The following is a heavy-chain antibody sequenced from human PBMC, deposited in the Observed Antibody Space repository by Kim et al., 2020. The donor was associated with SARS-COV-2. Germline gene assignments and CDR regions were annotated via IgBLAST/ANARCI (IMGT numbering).Heavy chain of an antibody. CDR2: AYYTGST. J-gene: IGHJ4*02. CDR3: AGVRRFADYVDY. CDR1: GGSISRNDYY. Sequence: SETLSLICTVSGGSISRNDYYWGWIRQPPGQGLEYIGSAYYTGSTYDTPSLRSRVTLSIDTSKNQFSLKVNSMTAADTAVYYCAGVRRFADYVDYWGQGT. V-gene: IGHV4-39*07.